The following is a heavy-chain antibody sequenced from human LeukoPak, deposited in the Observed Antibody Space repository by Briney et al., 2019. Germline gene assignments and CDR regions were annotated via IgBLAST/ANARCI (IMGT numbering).Heavy chain of an antibody. V-gene: IGHV5-51*01. Sequence: GESLKISCKTSGYSFNSYWIGWVRQMPGKGLEWMGIIFPSDSDTRYSPSFQGQVPISADGSITTAYLQWSSLRASDTAMYYCARRLKISQGGTTDYWGQGTLVTVSS. D-gene: IGHD1-1*01. CDR2: IFPSDSDT. CDR3: ARRLKISQGGTTDY. J-gene: IGHJ4*02. CDR1: GYSFNSYW.